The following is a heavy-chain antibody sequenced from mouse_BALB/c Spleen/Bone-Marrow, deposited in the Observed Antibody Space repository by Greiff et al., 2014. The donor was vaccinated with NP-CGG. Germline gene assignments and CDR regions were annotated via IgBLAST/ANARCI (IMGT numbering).Heavy chain of an antibody. Sequence: EVQLVESGGGLVQPGGSRKLSCAASGFTLSSFGMHWVRQAPEKGLEWVAYISSGSSTIYYADTVKGRFTISRDNPKNTLFLQMTSLRSEDTAMYYCARSPYDYAAMDYWGQGTSVTVSS. CDR3: ARSPYDYAAMDY. V-gene: IGHV5-17*02. D-gene: IGHD2-4*01. CDR1: GFTLSSFG. J-gene: IGHJ4*01. CDR2: ISSGSSTI.